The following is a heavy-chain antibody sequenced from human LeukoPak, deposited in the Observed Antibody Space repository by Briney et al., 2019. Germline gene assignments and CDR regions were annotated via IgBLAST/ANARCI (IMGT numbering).Heavy chain of an antibody. V-gene: IGHV4-34*01. D-gene: IGHD3-10*01. CDR1: GGSFSGYY. CDR2: INHSGST. Sequence: PSETLSLTCAVYGGSFSGYYWSWIRQPPGKGLEWIGEINHSGSTNYNPSLKSRVTISVDTSKNQFSLKLSSVTAADTAVYYCARGPRLNYYPTPKYFQHWGQGTLVTVSS. J-gene: IGHJ1*01. CDR3: ARGPRLNYYPTPKYFQH.